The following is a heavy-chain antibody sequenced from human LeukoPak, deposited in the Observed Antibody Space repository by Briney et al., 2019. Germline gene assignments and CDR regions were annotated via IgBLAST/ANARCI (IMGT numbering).Heavy chain of an antibody. CDR1: GGTFSSYT. CDR3: ARDRVGADYGMDV. V-gene: IGHV1-69*04. Sequence: ASVKVSCKASGGTFSSYTISWVRQAPGQGLEWMGRIIPILGIGNYAQKFQGRVTITADKSTSTAYMELSSLRSEDTAVYYCARDRVGADYGMDVWGQETTVTVSS. D-gene: IGHD1-26*01. J-gene: IGHJ6*02. CDR2: IIPILGIG.